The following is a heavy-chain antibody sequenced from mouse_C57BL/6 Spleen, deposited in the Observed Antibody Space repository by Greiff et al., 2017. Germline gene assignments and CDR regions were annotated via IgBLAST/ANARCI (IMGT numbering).Heavy chain of an antibody. D-gene: IGHD2-1*01. CDR1: GYTFTDYE. Sequence: VQLQQSGAELVRPGASVTLSCKASGYTFTDYEMHWVKQTPVHGLAWIGAIDPETGGTAYNQKFKGKAILTADKSSSTAYMELRSLTSEDSAVYYCARSLYCCRRGPWFAYWGQGTLVTVSA. CDR2: IDPETGGT. V-gene: IGHV1-15*01. CDR3: ARSLYCCRRGPWFAY. J-gene: IGHJ3*01.